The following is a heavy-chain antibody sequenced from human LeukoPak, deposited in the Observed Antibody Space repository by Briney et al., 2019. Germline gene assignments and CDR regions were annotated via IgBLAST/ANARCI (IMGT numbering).Heavy chain of an antibody. CDR1: GFTFSSYS. V-gene: IGHV3-48*04. CDR3: ARDRVVVVPAAKDGYYYYGMDV. CDR2: ISSSSSTI. Sequence: GGSLRLSCAASGFTFSSYSMNWVRQAPGKGLEWVSYISSSSSTIYYADSVKGRFTISRDNAKNSLYLQMNSLRAEDTAVYYCARDRVVVVPAAKDGYYYYGMDVWGQGTTVTVSS. J-gene: IGHJ6*02. D-gene: IGHD2-2*01.